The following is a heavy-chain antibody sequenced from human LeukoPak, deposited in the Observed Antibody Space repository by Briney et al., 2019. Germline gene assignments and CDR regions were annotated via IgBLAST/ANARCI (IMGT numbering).Heavy chain of an antibody. J-gene: IGHJ1*01. D-gene: IGHD4-23*01. CDR3: ATEAPYGVNSGTRTYFLH. V-gene: IGHV3-23*01. CDR1: GFTFSGYA. Sequence: PGGSLRLSCAGSGFTFSGYAMSWVRQAPGKGLEWVSGITNSGGSTDYADSVRRRFTVSRDNSKNTLYLQMNSLRAEATAVYYCATEAPYGVNSGTRTYFLHGGRGTLVTVPP. CDR2: ITNSGGST.